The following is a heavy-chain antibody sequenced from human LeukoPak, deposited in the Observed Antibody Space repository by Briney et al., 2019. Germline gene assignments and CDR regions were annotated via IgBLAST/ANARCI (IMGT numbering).Heavy chain of an antibody. J-gene: IGHJ6*04. CDR2: INHSGST. CDR1: GGSLSGYS. D-gene: IGHD4-17*01. V-gene: IGHV4-34*01. CDR3: ARQSYTVTHYYGMDV. Sequence: SETLSLTCAVYGGSLYGGSLSGYSWSWIRQPPGKGLECIGEINHSGSTNYNPSLKSRVTISADTSKNQFSLELSSVTAADTAVYYCARQSYTVTHYYGMDVWGRGTTVTVSS.